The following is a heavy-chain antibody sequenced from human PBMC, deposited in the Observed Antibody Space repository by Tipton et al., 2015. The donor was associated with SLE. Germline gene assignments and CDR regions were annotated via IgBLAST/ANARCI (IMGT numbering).Heavy chain of an antibody. CDR2: ISGGGGST. J-gene: IGHJ4*02. Sequence: SLRLSCATSGFTFSSYALSWVRRAPGKELEWVSAISGGGGSTYYADFVKGRFSISIDKSKKTLFLQMNGLRVDDTATYYCAKFEKTTDFYLDSWGQGTLVSVSS. CDR3: AKFEKTTDFYLDS. CDR1: GFTFSSYA. V-gene: IGHV3-23*01. D-gene: IGHD1/OR15-1a*01.